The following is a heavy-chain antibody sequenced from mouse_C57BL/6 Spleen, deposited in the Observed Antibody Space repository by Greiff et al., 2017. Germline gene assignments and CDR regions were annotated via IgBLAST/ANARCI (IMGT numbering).Heavy chain of an antibody. Sequence: QVQLQQPGAELVRPGTSVKLSCKASGYTFTSYWMHWVKQRPGQGLEWIGVIDPSDSYTNYNQKFKGKATLTVDTSSSTAYMQLSSLTSEDSAVYYCARGKQLRLRYAMDYWGQGTSVTVSS. J-gene: IGHJ4*01. CDR2: IDPSDSYT. V-gene: IGHV1-59*01. D-gene: IGHD3-2*02. CDR3: ARGKQLRLRYAMDY. CDR1: GYTFTSYW.